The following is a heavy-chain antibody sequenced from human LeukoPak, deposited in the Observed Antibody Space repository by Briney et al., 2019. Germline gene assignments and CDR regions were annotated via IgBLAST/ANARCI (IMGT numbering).Heavy chain of an antibody. V-gene: IGHV4-4*07. CDR1: RGTNIRYY. CDR3: ERKILYHDIKGPTGGFHN. J-gene: IGHJ4*02. D-gene: IGHD3-22*01. CDR2: IYTSGST. Sequence: PSETLSLTCLGTRGTNIRYYWNELGQPAGKGLEWIGRIYTSGSTNYNPSPKSRVTMSADTSKNQFSLKLSSVTAADTAVYYCERKILYHDIKGPTGGFHNSGQGTRVTVSS.